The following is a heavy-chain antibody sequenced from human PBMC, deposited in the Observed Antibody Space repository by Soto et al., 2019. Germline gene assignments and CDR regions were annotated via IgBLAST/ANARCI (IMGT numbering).Heavy chain of an antibody. CDR1: GYTFTSYG. J-gene: IGHJ5*02. CDR2: ISAYNGNT. CDR3: AKTGLWWAAAAGSWFDP. D-gene: IGHD6-13*01. V-gene: IGHV1-18*01. Sequence: ASVKVSCKASGYTFTSYGISWVRQAPGQGLEWMGWISAYNGNTNYAQKLQGRVTMTTDTSTSTAYMGLRSLRSDDTAVYYCAKTGLWWAAAAGSWFDPWGQGTLVTVSS.